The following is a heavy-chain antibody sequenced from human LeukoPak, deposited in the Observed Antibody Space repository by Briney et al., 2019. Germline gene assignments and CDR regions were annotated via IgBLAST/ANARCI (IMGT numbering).Heavy chain of an antibody. Sequence: GASVKVSCKASGYTFTGYYMHWVRQAPGQGLEWMGWINPNSGGTNYAQKFQGRVTMTRDTSISTAYMELSRLRSDDTAVYYCARDPLNYYDSSGYYYYYGMDVWGQGTTVTVSS. J-gene: IGHJ6*02. D-gene: IGHD3-22*01. V-gene: IGHV1-2*02. CDR1: GYTFTGYY. CDR2: INPNSGGT. CDR3: ARDPLNYYDSSGYYYYYGMDV.